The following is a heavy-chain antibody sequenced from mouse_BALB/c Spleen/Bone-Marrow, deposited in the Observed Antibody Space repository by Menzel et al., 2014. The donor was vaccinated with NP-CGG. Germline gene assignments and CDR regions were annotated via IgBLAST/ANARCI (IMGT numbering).Heavy chain of an antibody. Sequence: EVQLQQSGAELVKPGASVKLSCTTSGFNIKGTYIHWVKRRPEQGLDWIGRIDPADGTTIYDPKFQDKATITTDTSSSMAYLQLSSLTSEDAAVYFCSRGTRYYFDYWGQGTTLTVSS. CDR3: SRGTRYYFDY. CDR2: IDPADGTT. J-gene: IGHJ2*01. CDR1: GFNIKGTY. V-gene: IGHV14-3*02. D-gene: IGHD1-1*01.